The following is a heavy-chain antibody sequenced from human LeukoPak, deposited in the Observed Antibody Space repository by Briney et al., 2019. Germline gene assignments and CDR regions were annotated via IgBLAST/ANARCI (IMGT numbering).Heavy chain of an antibody. CDR3: AKDRISRDVATIGLVDY. Sequence: PGGSLRLSCAASGFTFSSYGMSWVRQAPGKGLEWVSAISGSGGSTHYADSVKGRFTISRDNSKNTLYLQMNSLRAEDTAVYYCAKDRISRDVATIGLVDYWGQGTLVTVSS. D-gene: IGHD5-12*01. V-gene: IGHV3-23*01. J-gene: IGHJ4*02. CDR1: GFTFSSYG. CDR2: ISGSGGST.